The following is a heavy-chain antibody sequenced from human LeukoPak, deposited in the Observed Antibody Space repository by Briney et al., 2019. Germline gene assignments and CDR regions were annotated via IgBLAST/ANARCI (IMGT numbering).Heavy chain of an antibody. CDR1: GFTFSNYA. J-gene: IGHJ4*02. Sequence: GRSLRLPCAASGFTFSNYAMHWVRQAPGKGLEWVAYISYDGSIEYYADSVKGRFTISRDNSKNTLYLQMNSLRAEDMAVYYCARGSYYYDSSGYYDFEYWGQGTLVTVSS. CDR3: ARGSYYYDSSGYYDFEY. CDR2: ISYDGSIE. D-gene: IGHD3-22*01. V-gene: IGHV3-30*04.